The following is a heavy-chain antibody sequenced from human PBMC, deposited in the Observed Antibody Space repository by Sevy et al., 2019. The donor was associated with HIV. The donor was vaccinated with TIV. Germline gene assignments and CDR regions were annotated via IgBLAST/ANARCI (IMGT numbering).Heavy chain of an antibody. Sequence: GGSLRLSCAASGFTFSNVWMSWVRQAPGKGLEWVGHIKSKTEGGTTDYAAPVKGRFTISRDDSRNTLDLQMNILKAEDTALYYCTTGGSILQHWGQGTLVTVSS. CDR1: GFTFSNVW. CDR3: TTGGSILQH. D-gene: IGHD3-16*01. V-gene: IGHV3-15*01. CDR2: IKSKTEGGTT. J-gene: IGHJ4*02.